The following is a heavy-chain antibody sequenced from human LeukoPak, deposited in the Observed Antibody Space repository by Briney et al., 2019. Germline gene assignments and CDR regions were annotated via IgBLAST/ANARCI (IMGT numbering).Heavy chain of an antibody. CDR2: IIPILGIA. D-gene: IGHD6-19*01. CDR1: GGTFSSYA. Sequence: ASVKVSCKASGGTFSSYAISWVRQAPGQGLEWMGRIIPILGIANYPQKFQGRVTITADKSTSTAYMELSSLRSEDTAVYYCARDSSGWSASGYWGQGTLVTVSS. CDR3: ARDSSGWSASGY. V-gene: IGHV1-69*04. J-gene: IGHJ4*02.